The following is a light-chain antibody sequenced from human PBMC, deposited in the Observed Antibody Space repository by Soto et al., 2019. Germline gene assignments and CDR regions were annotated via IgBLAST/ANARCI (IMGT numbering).Light chain of an antibody. CDR3: SSYAGSNNPPLV. CDR1: SSDVGGYNY. CDR2: EVS. Sequence: QSVLTQPPSASGSPGQSVTISCTGTSSDVGGYNYVSWYQQHPGKAPKLMIYEVSKRPSGVPDRFSGSKSGNTASLTVSGLQAEDEADYYCSSYAGSNNPPLVSGTGTKVTVL. V-gene: IGLV2-8*01. J-gene: IGLJ1*01.